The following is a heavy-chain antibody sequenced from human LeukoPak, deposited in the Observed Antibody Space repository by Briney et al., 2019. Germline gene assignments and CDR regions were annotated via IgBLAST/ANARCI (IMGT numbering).Heavy chain of an antibody. CDR3: ATEYGSGSYPQGDDAFDI. D-gene: IGHD3-10*01. V-gene: IGHV1-24*01. CDR2: FDPEDGET. J-gene: IGHJ3*02. CDR1: GYTLTELS. Sequence: ASVKVSCKVSGYTLTELSMHWVRQAPGKGLEWMGGFDPEDGETIYAQKFQGRVTMTEDTSTDTAYMELSSLRSEDTAVYYCATEYGSGSYPQGDDAFDIWGQGTMVTVSS.